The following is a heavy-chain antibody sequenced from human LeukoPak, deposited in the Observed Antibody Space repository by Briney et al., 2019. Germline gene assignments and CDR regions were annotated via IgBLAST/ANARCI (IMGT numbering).Heavy chain of an antibody. CDR2: ISAYNGNT. D-gene: IGHD3-10*01. J-gene: IGHJ4*02. V-gene: IGHV1-18*01. Sequence: GASVKVSCKASGYTFTSSGISWVRQAPGQGLEWMGWISAYNGNTNYAQKLQGRVTMTTDTSTSTAYMELRNLRTDDTAMYYCARNGRVRRVVKDLFEYWGQGTLVAVSS. CDR3: ARNGRVRRVVKDLFEY. CDR1: GYTFTSSG.